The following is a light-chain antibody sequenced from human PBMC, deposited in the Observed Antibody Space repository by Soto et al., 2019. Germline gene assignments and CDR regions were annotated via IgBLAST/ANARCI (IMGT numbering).Light chain of an antibody. CDR2: SDN. V-gene: IGLV1-44*01. Sequence: QSVLTQSPSASGTPEQSVTISCSGSRSNIRSNAVNWYQQLPGTAPKLLIYSDNQRPSGVPERFSGSKSGTSASLVISGLQSEDEADYYCAAWDDSLSGFVVFGGGTKLTVL. CDR3: AAWDDSLSGFVV. J-gene: IGLJ2*01. CDR1: RSNIRSNA.